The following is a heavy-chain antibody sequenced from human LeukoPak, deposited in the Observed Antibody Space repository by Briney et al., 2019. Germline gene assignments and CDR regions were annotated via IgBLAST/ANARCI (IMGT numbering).Heavy chain of an antibody. CDR3: AKSLLSGWFDP. J-gene: IGHJ5*02. CDR2: ISGSGGST. CDR1: GFTFSSYA. Sequence: GGSLRLSCAASGFTFSSYATSWVRQAPGKGLEWVSAISGSGGSTYYADSVKGRFTISRDSSKNTLYLQMNSLRAEDTAVYYCAKSLLSGWFDPWGQGTLVTVSS. D-gene: IGHD6-25*01. V-gene: IGHV3-23*01.